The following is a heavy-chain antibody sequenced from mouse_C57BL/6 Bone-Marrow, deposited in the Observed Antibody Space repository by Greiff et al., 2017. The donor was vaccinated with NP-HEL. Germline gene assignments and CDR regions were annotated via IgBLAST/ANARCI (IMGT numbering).Heavy chain of an antibody. J-gene: IGHJ1*03. CDR2: INPNNGGT. Sequence: VQLKESGPELVKPGASVKMSCKASGYTFTDYNMHWVKQSHGKSLEWIGYINPNNGGTSYNQKFKGKATLTVNKSSSTAYMELRSLTSEDSAVYYCASLYYYGSTWYFDVWGTGTTVTVSS. D-gene: IGHD1-1*01. V-gene: IGHV1-22*01. CDR3: ASLYYYGSTWYFDV. CDR1: GYTFTDYN.